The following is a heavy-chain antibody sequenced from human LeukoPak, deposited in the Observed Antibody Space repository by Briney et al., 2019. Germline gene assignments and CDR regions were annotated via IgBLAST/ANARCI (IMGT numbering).Heavy chain of an antibody. CDR3: AREGPFDP. J-gene: IGHJ5*02. CDR2: INHSGST. CDR1: GGPFSGYY. V-gene: IGHV4-34*01. Sequence: SETLSLTCAVYGGPFSGYYWSWIRQPPGKGLEWIGEINHSGSTNYNPSLKSRVTISVDTSKNQFSLKLSSVTAADTAVYYCAREGPFDPWGQGTLVTVSS.